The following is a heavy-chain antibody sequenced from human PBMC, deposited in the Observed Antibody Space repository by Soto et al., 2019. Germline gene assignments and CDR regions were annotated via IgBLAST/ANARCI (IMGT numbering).Heavy chain of an antibody. Sequence: ASVKVSCKASGGTFSSYAISWVRQAPGQGLEWMGGIIPYNGTTNYAQKFQGRVTMTTDTSTSTAYMELRSLRSDDTAVYYCARGGRYNWNSARGSDAFDIWGQGTMVTVSS. CDR3: ARGGRYNWNSARGSDAFDI. V-gene: IGHV1-18*01. J-gene: IGHJ3*02. D-gene: IGHD1-7*01. CDR1: GGTFSSYA. CDR2: IIPYNGTT.